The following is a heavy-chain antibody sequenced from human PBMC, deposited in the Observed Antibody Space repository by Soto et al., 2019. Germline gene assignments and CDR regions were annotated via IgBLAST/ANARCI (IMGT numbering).Heavy chain of an antibody. J-gene: IGHJ4*02. CDR1: GYTFTSYG. CDR2: ISAYNGNT. V-gene: IGHV1-18*01. CDR3: ASDVVNYYGSGSYLLY. D-gene: IGHD3-10*01. Sequence: ASVKVSCKASGYTFTSYGISWVRQAPGQGLEWMGWISAYNGNTNYAQKLQGRVTMTTDTSTSTAYMELRSLRSDDTAVYYCASDVVNYYGSGSYLLYWGQGTLVTVSS.